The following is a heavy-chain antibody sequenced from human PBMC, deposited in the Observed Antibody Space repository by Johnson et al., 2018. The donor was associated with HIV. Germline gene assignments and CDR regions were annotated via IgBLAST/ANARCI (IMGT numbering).Heavy chain of an antibody. CDR1: GFTFSGSG. CDR3: AKSDSGYDAFDI. J-gene: IGHJ3*02. CDR2: TRYDGSNK. Sequence: QVQLVESGGGVVQPGRSLRLSCAASGFTFSGSGMHWVRQAPGKGLEWVAFTRYDGSNKHYVDSVTGRFTISRDNSKNTLYLQMNSLLPEDTAVYYCAKSDSGYDAFDIWGQGTMVTVSS. D-gene: IGHD5-12*01. V-gene: IGHV3-30*02.